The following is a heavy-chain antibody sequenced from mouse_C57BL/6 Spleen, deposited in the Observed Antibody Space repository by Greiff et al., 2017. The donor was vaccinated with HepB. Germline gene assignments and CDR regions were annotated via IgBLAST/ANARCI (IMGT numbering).Heavy chain of an antibody. Sequence: VKLVESGPGLVQPSQSLSITCTVSGFSLTSYGVHWVRQSPGKGLEWLGVIWRGGSTDYNAAFMSRLSITKDNSKSQVFFKMNSLQADDTAIYYCANEGNYGYDGFAYWGQGTLVTVSA. CDR2: IWRGGST. D-gene: IGHD2-2*01. CDR3: ANEGNYGYDGFAY. J-gene: IGHJ3*01. CDR1: GFSLTSYG. V-gene: IGHV2-5*01.